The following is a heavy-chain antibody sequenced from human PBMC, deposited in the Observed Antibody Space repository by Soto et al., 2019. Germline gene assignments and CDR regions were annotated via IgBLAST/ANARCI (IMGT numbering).Heavy chain of an antibody. Sequence: EVQLVESGGGLEKPGGSLRLSCVVSGFTFSNAWMSWVRQAPGKGLEWVGRIKSKSEGGATDYATPVKGRFTISRDDSESTLFLQMNSLKTEDTAMYYCSTLFSVAAADSFDYWGQGTLVSVSS. D-gene: IGHD6-13*01. CDR3: STLFSVAAADSFDY. CDR1: GFTFSNAW. CDR2: IKSKSEGGAT. J-gene: IGHJ4*02. V-gene: IGHV3-15*01.